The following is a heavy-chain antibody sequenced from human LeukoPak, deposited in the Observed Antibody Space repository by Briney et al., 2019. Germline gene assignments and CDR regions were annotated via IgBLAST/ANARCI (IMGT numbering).Heavy chain of an antibody. D-gene: IGHD6-19*01. V-gene: IGHV1-18*01. CDR2: ISGYNGNT. CDR1: GYTFVTHG. Sequence: ASVKVSCKASGYTFVTHGISWVRQAPGQGLEWMGWISGYNGNTNCAQKFQGRVTMTTDTSTSTAYMELRSLRSDDTAVYYCARYIAVAGKDFDYWGQGTLVTVSS. J-gene: IGHJ4*02. CDR3: ARYIAVAGKDFDY.